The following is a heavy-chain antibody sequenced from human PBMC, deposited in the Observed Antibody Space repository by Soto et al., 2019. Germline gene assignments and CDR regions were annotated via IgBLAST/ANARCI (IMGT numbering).Heavy chain of an antibody. D-gene: IGHD6-19*01. CDR1: GFTFSSYA. Sequence: GALRLSCAASGFTFSSYAMSWVRQAPGKGLEWVSAISGSGGSTYYADSVKGRFTISRDNSKNTLYLQMNSLRAEDTAVYYCAKAYREYSSGWYAFDIWGQGTMVTVSS. J-gene: IGHJ3*02. V-gene: IGHV3-23*01. CDR2: ISGSGGST. CDR3: AKAYREYSSGWYAFDI.